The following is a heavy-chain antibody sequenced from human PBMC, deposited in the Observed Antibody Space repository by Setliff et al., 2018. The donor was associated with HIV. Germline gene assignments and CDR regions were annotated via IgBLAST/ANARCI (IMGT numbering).Heavy chain of an antibody. V-gene: IGHV4-34*01. Sequence: PSETLSLTCAVFGGSLSGHHWNWIRQPPGKGLEWIGEINHSGNTEYNSSLKSRVSISVDTSKNQFSLKLTSVTAADTAVYYCARWSLAGAFDYWGQGTLVTVSS. J-gene: IGHJ4*02. CDR1: GGSLSGHH. D-gene: IGHD3-10*01. CDR2: INHSGNT. CDR3: ARWSLAGAFDY.